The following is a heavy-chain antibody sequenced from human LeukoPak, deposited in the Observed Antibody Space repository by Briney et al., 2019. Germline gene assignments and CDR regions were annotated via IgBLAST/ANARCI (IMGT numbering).Heavy chain of an antibody. V-gene: IGHV1-18*01. CDR1: GYSFTSYT. J-gene: IGHJ4*02. CDR3: ARGLGLNVAAPLDY. D-gene: IGHD6-13*01. Sequence: ASLKLSCKASGYSFTSYTITWVRQAPGQGLEWMGWISVYNGDTKYAHQLQGRVTMTTDTSTSTAYVELRSLRSDDTAVYYCARGLGLNVAAPLDYWGQGTLVTVSS. CDR2: ISVYNGDT.